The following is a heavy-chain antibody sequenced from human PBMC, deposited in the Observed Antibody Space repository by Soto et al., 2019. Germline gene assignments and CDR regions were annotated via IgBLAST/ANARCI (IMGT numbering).Heavy chain of an antibody. J-gene: IGHJ5*02. CDR2: IIPIFGTA. CDR3: ATHRGYSSGYYPYWFDP. V-gene: IGHV1-69*01. D-gene: IGHD3-22*01. CDR1: GGTFGSYA. Sequence: SVKVSCKASGGTFGSYAISWVRQAPGQGLEWMGGIIPIFGTANYAQKFQGRVTITADESTSTAYMEPSRLRLEDTAVYYCATHRGYSSGYYPYWFDPWGQGTLVTVSP.